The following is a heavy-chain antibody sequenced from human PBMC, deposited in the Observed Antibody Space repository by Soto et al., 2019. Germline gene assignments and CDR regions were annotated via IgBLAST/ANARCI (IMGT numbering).Heavy chain of an antibody. D-gene: IGHD2-21*01. CDR3: ARETWVVRRNDPFDI. CDR1: GFTFSSYG. J-gene: IGHJ3*02. V-gene: IGHV3-30*03. Sequence: PGGSLRLSCAASGFTFSSYGMHWVRQAPGKGLEWVAVISYDGSNKYYADSVKGRFTISRDNSKNTLHLQMNSLRAEDTAVYYCARETWVVRRNDPFDIWGQGTMVTVSS. CDR2: ISYDGSNK.